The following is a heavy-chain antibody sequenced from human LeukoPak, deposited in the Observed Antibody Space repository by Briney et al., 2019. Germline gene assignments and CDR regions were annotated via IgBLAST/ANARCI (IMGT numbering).Heavy chain of an antibody. J-gene: IGHJ4*02. CDR1: RFTFSNYS. CDR3: ARDSQFLRYFDPDFDY. CDR2: ISYDGVIK. D-gene: IGHD3-9*01. Sequence: PGGSLRLSCAASRFTFSNYSMHWVRQAPGKGPEWVAVISYDGVIKYYTDSVKGRFTVSRDNSRNTLYLHINSLKVEDTAVYYCARDSQFLRYFDPDFDYWGQGTLVTVSS. V-gene: IGHV3-30*03.